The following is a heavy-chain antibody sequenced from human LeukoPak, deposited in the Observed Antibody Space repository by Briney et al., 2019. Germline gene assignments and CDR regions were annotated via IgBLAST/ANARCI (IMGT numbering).Heavy chain of an antibody. CDR2: IYYSGST. CDR3: ARDMRDSSGYYDAFDI. J-gene: IGHJ3*02. D-gene: IGHD3-22*01. Sequence: SETLSLTCTVSGGSISSYYWSWIRQPPGKGLEWIGYIYYSGSTNYNPSLKSRVTISVDTSKNQFSLKLSSVTAADTAVYYCARDMRDSSGYYDAFDIWGQGTMVTVSS. CDR1: GGSISSYY. V-gene: IGHV4-59*12.